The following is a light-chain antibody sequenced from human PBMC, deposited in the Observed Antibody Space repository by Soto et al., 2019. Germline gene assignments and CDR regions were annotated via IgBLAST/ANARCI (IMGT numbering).Light chain of an antibody. CDR2: EVS. CDR1: SSDIGGHKY. J-gene: IGLJ2*01. Sequence: QSALTQPASVSGSPGQSITISCTGTSSDIGGHKYVSWYQQHPDKAPKVLIFEVSNRPSGISNRFSGSKSGNTASLTISGLQAEDEADYYSSSYTSSTTSVVFGGGTKVTVL. CDR3: SSYTSSTTSVV. V-gene: IGLV2-14*01.